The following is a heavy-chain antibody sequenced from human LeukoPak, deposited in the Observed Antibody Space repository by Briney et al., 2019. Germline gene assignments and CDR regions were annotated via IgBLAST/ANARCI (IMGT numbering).Heavy chain of an antibody. D-gene: IGHD4-17*01. V-gene: IGHV3-53*04. J-gene: IGHJ3*01. CDR1: GFNVSSNY. CDR3: ARGTVFRAFDL. Sequence: QAGGSLRLSCAASGFNVSSNYMSWVRQAPEKGLEWVSVIYSGGYTYYADSVKGRFTIARHDSKNTVNLQMNSLRAEDTAVYFCARGTVFRAFDLWGQGTMVTVSS. CDR2: IYSGGYT.